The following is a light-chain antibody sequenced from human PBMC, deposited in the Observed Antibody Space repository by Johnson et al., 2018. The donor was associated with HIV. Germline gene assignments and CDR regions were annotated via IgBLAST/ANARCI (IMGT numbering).Light chain of an antibody. J-gene: IGLJ1*01. CDR3: GPWDSSLSNGGRDRYV. Sequence: QSVLTQPPSVSAAPGQKVTISCSGSSSNIGNNYVSWYQQLPGTAPKLLIYDNNKRPSGIADRFSGSKSGTSATLAITGLQTGDEADYYCGPWDSSLSNGGRDRYVYGTGTKVTVL. V-gene: IGLV1-51*01. CDR1: SSNIGNNY. CDR2: DNN.